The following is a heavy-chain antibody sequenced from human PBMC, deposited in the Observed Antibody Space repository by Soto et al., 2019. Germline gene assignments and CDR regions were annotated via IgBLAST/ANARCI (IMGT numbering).Heavy chain of an antibody. CDR3: ARDHLITTAYYYYGMDV. D-gene: IGHD1-20*01. V-gene: IGHV1-18*04. Sequence: ASVKVSCKASGYTFTSYGISWVRQAPGQGLEWMGWISAYNGNTNYAQKLQGRVTMATDTSTSTAYMELRSLRSDDTAVYYCARDHLITTAYYYYGMDVWGQGTTVTVSS. CDR1: GYTFTSYG. CDR2: ISAYNGNT. J-gene: IGHJ6*02.